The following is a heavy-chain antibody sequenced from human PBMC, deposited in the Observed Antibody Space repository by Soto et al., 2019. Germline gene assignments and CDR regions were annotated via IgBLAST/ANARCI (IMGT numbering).Heavy chain of an antibody. V-gene: IGHV3-30*04. CDR2: ISYHGRDE. J-gene: IGHJ5*02. D-gene: IGHD2-2*01. CDR1: GFTFTSYA. Sequence: VGSLRLSCASSGFTFTSYAMHWVRQAPGKGLEWVAAISYHGRDEYYADSVKGRFSISRDNSKNTLNLQMNSLRAEDTAVYYCARGRFSTTLYAGFEPWGQGTLVTVSS. CDR3: ARGRFSTTLYAGFEP.